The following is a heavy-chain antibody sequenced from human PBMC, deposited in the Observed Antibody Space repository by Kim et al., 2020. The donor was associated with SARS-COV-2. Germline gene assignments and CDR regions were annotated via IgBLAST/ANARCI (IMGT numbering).Heavy chain of an antibody. CDR1: GGSFSGYY. D-gene: IGHD3-10*01. Sequence: SETLSLTCAVYGGSFSGYYWSWIRQPPGKGLEWIGEINHSGSTNYNPSLKSRVTISVDTSKNQFSLKLSSVTAADTAVYYCASRLLYGSGSPHYYGMDVWGQGTTVTVSS. CDR2: INHSGST. J-gene: IGHJ6*02. CDR3: ASRLLYGSGSPHYYGMDV. V-gene: IGHV4-34*01.